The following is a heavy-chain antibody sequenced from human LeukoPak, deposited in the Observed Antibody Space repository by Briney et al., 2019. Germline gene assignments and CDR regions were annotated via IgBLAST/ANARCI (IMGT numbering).Heavy chain of an antibody. D-gene: IGHD3-22*01. CDR3: ARDYYDSSGYCYGIDY. Sequence: SETLSLTCTVSGGSISSYYWSWIRQPAGKGLEWIGRIYTSGSTNYNPSLKSRVTMSVDTSKNQFSLKLSSVTAADTAVYYCARDYYDSSGYCYGIDYWGQGTLVTVSS. V-gene: IGHV4-4*07. J-gene: IGHJ4*02. CDR1: GGSISSYY. CDR2: IYTSGST.